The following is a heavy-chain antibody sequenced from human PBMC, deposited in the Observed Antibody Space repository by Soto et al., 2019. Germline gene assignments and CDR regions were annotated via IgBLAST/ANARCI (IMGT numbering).Heavy chain of an antibody. CDR1: GFTFGSYA. V-gene: IGHV3-30-3*01. CDR3: ARESNQLLWWTEVFYYYGMDV. J-gene: IGHJ6*02. Sequence: PGRSMRLSSAASGFTFGSYAMHWVRQAPGKGLEWVAVISYDGSNKYYADSVKGRFTISRDNSKNTLYLQMNSLRAEDTAVYYCARESNQLLWWTEVFYYYGMDVWGQGTTVTVSS. CDR2: ISYDGSNK. D-gene: IGHD2-2*01.